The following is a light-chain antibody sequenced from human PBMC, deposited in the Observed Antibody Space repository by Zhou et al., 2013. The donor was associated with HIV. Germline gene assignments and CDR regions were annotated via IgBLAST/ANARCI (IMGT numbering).Light chain of an antibody. CDR1: QSVTSY. CDR3: QYYNNWPLSWT. V-gene: IGKV3-11*01. J-gene: IGKJ1*01. Sequence: EIVLTQSPATLSLSPGDRATLSCRASQSVTSYLAWYQQKPGQAPRLLIYDASNRATGIPARFSGSGSGTEFTLTISSMQSEDFAVYYCQYYNNWPLSWTFGQGTKVEVK. CDR2: DAS.